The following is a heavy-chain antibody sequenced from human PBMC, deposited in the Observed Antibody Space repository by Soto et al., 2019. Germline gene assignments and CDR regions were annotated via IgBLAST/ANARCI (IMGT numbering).Heavy chain of an antibody. V-gene: IGHV3-30*18. J-gene: IGHJ1*01. Sequence: QVQLVESGGGVVQPGRSLRLSCAASGFTFSSYSMHWVRQAPGKGLEWVAVISYDGSNKYYADSVKGRFTISRDNSKNTLYLQMNSLRAEDTAVYYCANGRTTVTTEYFQHWGQGTLVTVSS. D-gene: IGHD4-17*01. CDR3: ANGRTTVTTEYFQH. CDR1: GFTFSSYS. CDR2: ISYDGSNK.